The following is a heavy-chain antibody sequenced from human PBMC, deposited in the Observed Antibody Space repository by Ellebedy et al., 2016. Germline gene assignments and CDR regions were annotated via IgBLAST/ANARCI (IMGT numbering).Heavy chain of an antibody. V-gene: IGHV1-18*01. J-gene: IGHJ5*02. CDR1: VYVFSNFG. D-gene: IGHD3-10*01. Sequence: SVKVSCXASVYVFSNFGVTWVRHAPAHGLEWMGWISAYNVKAIYGQTFQGRVTMTTDTSTSTAYIELRSLRSDDTAVYYCASDYGSGSASGFDPWGQGTLVSVSS. CDR2: ISAYNVKA. CDR3: ASDYGSGSASGFDP.